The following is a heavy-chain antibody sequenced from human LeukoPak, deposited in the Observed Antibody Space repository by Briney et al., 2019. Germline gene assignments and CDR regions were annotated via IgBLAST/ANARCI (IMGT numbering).Heavy chain of an antibody. J-gene: IGHJ4*02. Sequence: SETLSLTCTVSSGSISTSNYYWGWVRQPPGKALEWIGNIFYSGSTYYSPSLKSRVTISVDTSKNQFSLKLSSVTAADTAVYYCARQRLLWFGEPPYYFDYWGQGTLVTVSS. D-gene: IGHD3-10*01. CDR3: ARQRLLWFGEPPYYFDY. V-gene: IGHV4-39*01. CDR1: SGSISTSNYY. CDR2: IFYSGST.